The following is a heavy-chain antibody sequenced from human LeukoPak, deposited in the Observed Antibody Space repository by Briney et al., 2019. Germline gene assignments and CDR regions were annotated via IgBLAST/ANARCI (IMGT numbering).Heavy chain of an antibody. CDR1: GFTFNSYS. Sequence: PGGSLRLSCAASGFTFNSYSVNWDRQAKRKGGAWVSYISSSSSTIYDADSERGRFTISRDNAKHSLYLQMNSLRVEDTAVYYCASLNWGSGDYWGQGTLVTVSS. CDR2: ISSSSSTI. V-gene: IGHV3-48*01. J-gene: IGHJ4*02. CDR3: ASLNWGSGDY. D-gene: IGHD7-27*01.